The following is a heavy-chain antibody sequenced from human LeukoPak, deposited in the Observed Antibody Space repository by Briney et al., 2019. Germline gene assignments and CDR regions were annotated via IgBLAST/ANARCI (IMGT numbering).Heavy chain of an antibody. Sequence: GASVKVSCKASGNDFSDFYFNWVRQAPGRGLEWVGWIHPHSRATHYAQRFRGRVTMEASITTAYMELNSLTSDDTAIYYCVTTSVTHTRDPWGQGTLVTVSS. J-gene: IGHJ5*02. CDR2: IHPHSRAT. V-gene: IGHV1-2*02. D-gene: IGHD5/OR15-5a*01. CDR3: VTTSVTHTRDP. CDR1: GNDFSDFY.